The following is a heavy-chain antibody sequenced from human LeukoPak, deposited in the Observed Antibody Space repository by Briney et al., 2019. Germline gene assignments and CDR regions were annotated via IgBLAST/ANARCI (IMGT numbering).Heavy chain of an antibody. V-gene: IGHV3-53*01. CDR3: ATIAAAGIFES. CDR1: GFTVSSNY. CDR2: IYSGGST. Sequence: GGSLRLSCAASGFTVSSNYMSWVRQAPGKGLEWVSVIYSGGSTYYADSVKGRFTISRDNSKNTLYLQMNSLRAEDPAVYYCATIAAAGIFESWGQGTLVTVSS. J-gene: IGHJ4*02. D-gene: IGHD6-13*01.